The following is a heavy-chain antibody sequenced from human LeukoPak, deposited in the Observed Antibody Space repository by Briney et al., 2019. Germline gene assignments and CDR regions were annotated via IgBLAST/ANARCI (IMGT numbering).Heavy chain of an antibody. D-gene: IGHD3-10*01. CDR2: INHSGST. CDR3: ARGRSYYYGSGSYFSYYFDY. J-gene: IGHJ4*02. CDR1: GGSFSGYY. V-gene: IGHV4-34*01. Sequence: PSETLSLTCAVYGGSFSGYYWSWIRRPPGKGLEWIGEINHSGSTNYNPSLKSRVTISVDTSKNQFSLKLSSVTAADTAVYYCARGRSYYYGSGSYFSYYFDYWGQGTLVTVSS.